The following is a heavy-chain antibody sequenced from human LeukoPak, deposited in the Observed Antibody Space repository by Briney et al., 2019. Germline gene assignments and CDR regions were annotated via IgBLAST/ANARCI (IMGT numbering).Heavy chain of an antibody. Sequence: PSETLSLTCTVSGGSINTYYWSWIRQPPGKGLECIGYISDSEGANYNPSLKSRVTISIDTSQNQLSLRLNSVTAADTAMYYCARGYCGSTSCYLGAYNLWGQGTMVTVSS. V-gene: IGHV4-59*12. D-gene: IGHD2-2*01. CDR1: GGSINTYY. CDR3: ARGYCGSTSCYLGAYNL. J-gene: IGHJ3*01. CDR2: ISDSEGA.